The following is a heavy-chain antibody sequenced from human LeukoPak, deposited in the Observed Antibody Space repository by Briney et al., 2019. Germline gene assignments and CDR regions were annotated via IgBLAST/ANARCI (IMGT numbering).Heavy chain of an antibody. CDR3: ARQMTSTRLFDS. CDR2: IGSDGTKK. D-gene: IGHD5/OR15-5a*01. V-gene: IGHV3-30*04. CDR1: GFIFSDHA. J-gene: IGHJ4*02. Sequence: GGSLRLSCVASGFIFSDHAFHWVRQSPDKGLEWVALIGSDGTKKYYADSVQGRFTVSRENSKNTLFLQMNTVRADDTAAYFCARQMTSTRLFDSWGQGTLVTVSS.